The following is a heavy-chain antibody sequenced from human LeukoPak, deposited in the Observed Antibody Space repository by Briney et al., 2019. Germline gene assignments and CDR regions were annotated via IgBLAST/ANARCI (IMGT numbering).Heavy chain of an antibody. CDR1: GFTFSSYD. V-gene: IGHV3-13*01. J-gene: IGHJ4*02. CDR3: AKDSSGLFDY. CDR2: IGTAGDT. D-gene: IGHD6-19*01. Sequence: GGSLRLSCAASGFTFSSYDMHWVRQATGKGLEWVSAIGTAGDTYYPGSVKGRFTISRDNSKNTLYLQMNSLRAEDTAVYYCAKDSSGLFDYWGQGTLVTVSS.